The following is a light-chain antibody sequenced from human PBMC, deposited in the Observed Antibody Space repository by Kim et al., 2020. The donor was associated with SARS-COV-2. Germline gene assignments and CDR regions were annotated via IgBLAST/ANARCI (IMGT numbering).Light chain of an antibody. Sequence: LSPGERATLSCRVSQSVTNYLAWYQQRPGQAPMLLIYDASKRATGIPARFSGTGSGTDFTLTISSLEPEDSAVYYCQQRFNWPLTFGGGTKVDIK. CDR3: QQRFNWPLT. CDR2: DAS. V-gene: IGKV3-11*01. CDR1: QSVTNY. J-gene: IGKJ4*01.